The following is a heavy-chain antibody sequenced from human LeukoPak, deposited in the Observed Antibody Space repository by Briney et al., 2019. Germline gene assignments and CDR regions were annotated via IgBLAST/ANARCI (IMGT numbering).Heavy chain of an antibody. CDR1: GCSFTSYW. J-gene: IGHJ4*02. V-gene: IGHV5-51*01. Sequence: GESLKISCKGSGCSFTSYWIGWVRQMPGKGLEWMGIIYPGDSDTRYSPSFQGQVTISADKSISTAYLQWSSLKASDTAMYFCARHEGNYDILTDLDYWGQGTLVTVSS. CDR2: IYPGDSDT. D-gene: IGHD3-9*01. CDR3: ARHEGNYDILTDLDY.